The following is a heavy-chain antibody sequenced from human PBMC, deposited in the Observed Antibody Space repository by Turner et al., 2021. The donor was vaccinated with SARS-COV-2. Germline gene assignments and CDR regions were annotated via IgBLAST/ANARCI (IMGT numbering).Heavy chain of an antibody. J-gene: IGHJ4*02. CDR3: ARTAPDPICRGGSCSSGGFDY. CDR1: GYTFTSYD. D-gene: IGHD2-15*01. Sequence: GASVKVSCKASGYTFTSYDLNWVRQATGQGLEWMGWMNPNSGNTGYAQKYQGRVTMTRNNTKSTAYMELSSLRPEDTAVYYCARTAPDPICRGGSCSSGGFDYWGQGTLVTVSS. V-gene: IGHV1-8*01. CDR2: MNPNSGNT.